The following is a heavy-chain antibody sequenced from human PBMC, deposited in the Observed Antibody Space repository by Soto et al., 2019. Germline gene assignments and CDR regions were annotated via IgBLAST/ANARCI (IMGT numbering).Heavy chain of an antibody. D-gene: IGHD6-6*01. V-gene: IGHV5-51*01. CDR3: ARTSYSSSADYYYYYGMDV. Sequence: GESLKISCKGSGYSFATYWIGWVRQMPGKGLEWMGIIYPGDSDTRYSPSFQGQVTISADRSISTAYLQWSSLKASDTAMYYCARTSYSSSADYYYYYGMDVWGQGTTVTVSS. J-gene: IGHJ6*02. CDR1: GYSFATYW. CDR2: IYPGDSDT.